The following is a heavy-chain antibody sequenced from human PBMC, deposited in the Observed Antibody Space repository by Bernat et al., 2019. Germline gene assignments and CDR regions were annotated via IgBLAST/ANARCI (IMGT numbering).Heavy chain of an antibody. CDR3: ARRAGGYDFLDY. CDR1: GGPISGGNSC. V-gene: IGHV4-39*01. Sequence: QLQLQESGPGLVKPSETLSLTCSVSGGPISGGNSCWDWIRQPPGKGLEWIGSIYYGGNTYHNSSLKSRVTISVGTSKSQFSLKLSSVTAADTAVYYCARRAGGYDFLDYWGQGTRVTVSS. CDR2: IYYGGNT. J-gene: IGHJ4*02. D-gene: IGHD5-12*01.